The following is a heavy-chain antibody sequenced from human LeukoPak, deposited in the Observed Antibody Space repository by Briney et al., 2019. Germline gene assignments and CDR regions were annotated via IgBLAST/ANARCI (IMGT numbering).Heavy chain of an antibody. CDR3: ARTVTTEEHFGMDV. CDR2: IKQDGSEK. V-gene: IGHV3-7*03. Sequence: GGSLRLSCAACGFTFSSYWMSWGRQAPGKGLEWVANIKQDGSEKYYVDSVKGRFTISRDNAKNSLYLQMINLRAEDTAVYYCARTVTTEEHFGMDVWGKGTTLTVSS. J-gene: IGHJ6*04. CDR1: GFTFSSYW. D-gene: IGHD4-17*01.